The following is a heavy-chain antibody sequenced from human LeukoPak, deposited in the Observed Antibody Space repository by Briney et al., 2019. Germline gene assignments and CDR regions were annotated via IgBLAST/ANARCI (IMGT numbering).Heavy chain of an antibody. CDR2: ISAYNGNT. V-gene: IGHV1-18*01. CDR3: ARDTRHRYCSSTSCYRGWLDP. CDR1: GYTFTSYG. J-gene: IGHJ5*02. Sequence: ASVKVSCKASGYTFTSYGISWVRQAPGQGLEWMGWISAYNGNTNYAQKLQGRVTMTTDTSTSTAYMELRSLRFDDTAVYYCARDTRHRYCSSTSCYRGWLDPWGQGTLVTVSS. D-gene: IGHD2-2*01.